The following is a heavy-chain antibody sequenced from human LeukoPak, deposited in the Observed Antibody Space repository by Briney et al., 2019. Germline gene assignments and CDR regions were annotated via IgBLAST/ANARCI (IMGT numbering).Heavy chain of an antibody. CDR3: ARKAIVGATVYAFDI. J-gene: IGHJ3*02. CDR2: INHAGST. Sequence: KPSETLSLTCAVYGGSFSGYYRSCICQPPGKGLEWIGEINHAGSTNYNPSLKSRVTISVDTSKNQFSLKLSSVTAADTAVYYCARKAIVGATVYAFDIWGQGTMVTVSS. CDR1: GGSFSGYY. V-gene: IGHV4-34*01. D-gene: IGHD1-26*01.